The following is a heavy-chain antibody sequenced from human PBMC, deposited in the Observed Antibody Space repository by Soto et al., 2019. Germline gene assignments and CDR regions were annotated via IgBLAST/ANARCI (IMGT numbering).Heavy chain of an antibody. CDR3: VRLGVLSSSWYGYYYGMDV. D-gene: IGHD6-13*01. CDR1: GYSFTSYW. V-gene: IGHV5-51*01. CDR2: IYPGDSDT. J-gene: IGHJ6*02. Sequence: PGESLKISCKGSGYSFTSYWIGWVRQMPGKGLERMGIIYPGDSDTRYSPSFKGQVTITADKSISTAYLQWSSLKSSDTAMYFCVRLGVLSSSWYGYYYGMDVWGQGTTVTVSS.